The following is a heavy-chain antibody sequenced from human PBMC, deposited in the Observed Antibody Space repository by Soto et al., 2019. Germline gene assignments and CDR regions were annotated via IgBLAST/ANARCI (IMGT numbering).Heavy chain of an antibody. CDR1: GGSISSYY. Sequence: PSETLSLTCTVSGGSISSYYWSWIRQPPGKGLEWIGYIYYSASTNYSPSLKSRVTISVDTSKNQFSLKLTSVTAADSAVYYCERRATGTTHARLFYPWGQGTLVTVSS. V-gene: IGHV4-59*12. J-gene: IGHJ5*02. CDR2: IYYSAST. CDR3: ERRATGTTHARLFYP. D-gene: IGHD1-1*01.